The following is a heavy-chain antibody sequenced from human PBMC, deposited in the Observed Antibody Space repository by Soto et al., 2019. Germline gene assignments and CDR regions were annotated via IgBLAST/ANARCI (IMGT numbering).Heavy chain of an antibody. CDR3: ARGRRRLRNAEYFQH. V-gene: IGHV4-34*01. Sequence: QVQLQQWGAGLLKPSETLSLTCAVYGGSFSGYYWSWIRQPPGKGLEWSGEINHSGSTNYNPSLKSRVTISVDTSKNQFSLKLSSVPAADTAVYYCARGRRRLRNAEYFQHWGQGTLVTVSS. CDR2: INHSGST. CDR1: GGSFSGYY. J-gene: IGHJ1*01.